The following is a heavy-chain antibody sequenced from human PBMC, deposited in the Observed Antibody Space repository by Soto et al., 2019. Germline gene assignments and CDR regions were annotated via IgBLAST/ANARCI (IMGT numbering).Heavy chain of an antibody. D-gene: IGHD3-22*01. CDR1: GYTFTSYA. J-gene: IGHJ4*02. CDR2: INAGNGNT. CDR3: ARGSGYYYWDDY. V-gene: IGHV1-3*05. Sequence: QVQLVQSGAEEKKPGASVKVSCKASGYTFTSYAMHWVRQAPGQGLEWMGWINAGNGNTKYSQKFQGRVTITRDTSASTAYMELSSLRSEDTAVYYCARGSGYYYWDDYWSQGTLVTVSS.